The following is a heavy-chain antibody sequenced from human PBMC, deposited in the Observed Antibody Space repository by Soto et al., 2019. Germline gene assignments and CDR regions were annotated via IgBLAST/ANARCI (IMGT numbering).Heavy chain of an antibody. CDR1: GLPFSNYA. Sequence: LRLSCAASGLPFSNYAMTWVRQAPGKGLEWVSIISASGYSAYYGGAVKGRFTTSRDNSRSTLYLQMNGLRAEDTAVYYCAKGDLLWDPFDLWGQGTLVTVSS. CDR2: ISASGYSA. CDR3: AKGDLLWDPFDL. V-gene: IGHV3-23*01. J-gene: IGHJ4*02. D-gene: IGHD3-16*01.